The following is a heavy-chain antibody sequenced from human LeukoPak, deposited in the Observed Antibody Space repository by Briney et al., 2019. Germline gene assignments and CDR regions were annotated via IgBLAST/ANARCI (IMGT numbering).Heavy chain of an antibody. Sequence: ASVKVSCKASGYTFTGYYMHWVRQAPGQGLEWMGWINPNSGGTNYAQKFQGRVTMTRDTSISTAYMELSRLRSDDTAVYYFATAHPYSSSFDYWGQGTLVTVSS. CDR1: GYTFTGYY. D-gene: IGHD6-13*01. J-gene: IGHJ4*02. CDR2: INPNSGGT. CDR3: ATAHPYSSSFDY. V-gene: IGHV1-2*02.